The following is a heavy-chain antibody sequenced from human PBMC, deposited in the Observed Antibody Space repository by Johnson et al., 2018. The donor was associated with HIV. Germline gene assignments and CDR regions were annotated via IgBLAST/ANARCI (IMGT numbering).Heavy chain of an antibody. CDR1: GFTFSRYA. J-gene: IGHJ3*02. CDR3: ARDASMFRLDSSGYANSFSI. CDR2: ISNDGSDK. Sequence: QVQLVESGGGVVQPGRSLRLSCAASGFTFSRYAMHWVRQAPGKGLEWVAVISNDGSDKYYADSVKGRFTISRDNSKNSLYLQMNSLRVEDTAVYYCARDASMFRLDSSGYANSFSIWGQGTLVTVSA. D-gene: IGHD3-22*01. V-gene: IGHV3-30-3*01.